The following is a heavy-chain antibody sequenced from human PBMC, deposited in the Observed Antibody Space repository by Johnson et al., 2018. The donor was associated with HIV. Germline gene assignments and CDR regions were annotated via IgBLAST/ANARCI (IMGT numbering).Heavy chain of an antibody. CDR2: IRYDGSGK. CDR3: AKDVGNYWPNAFDI. J-gene: IGHJ3*02. Sequence: QVQLVESGGGVVQPGGSLTLSCAASGFVFSDYVMHWVRQAPGQGLDWVTFIRYDGSGKYYADSVNGRFTISRDNSKNTLYLQMNSLRAEDTAVYYCAKDVGNYWPNAFDIWGQGTTVTVSS. CDR1: GFVFSDYV. D-gene: IGHD3-22*01. V-gene: IGHV3-30*02.